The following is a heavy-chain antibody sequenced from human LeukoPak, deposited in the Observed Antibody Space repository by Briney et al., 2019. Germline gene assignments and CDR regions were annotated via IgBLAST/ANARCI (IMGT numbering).Heavy chain of an antibody. CDR1: GFTFGDYA. CDR3: TRDLLGGGIAAAIDY. Sequence: PGGSLRLSCTASGFTFGDYAMSWVRQAPGKGLEWVGFIRSKAYGGTTEYAASVKGRFTIYRDDSKSIDYLQMNSLKTEDTGVYYCTRDLLGGGIAAAIDYWGQGPVVPVSS. V-gene: IGHV3-49*04. D-gene: IGHD6-13*01. J-gene: IGHJ4*02. CDR2: IRSKAYGGTT.